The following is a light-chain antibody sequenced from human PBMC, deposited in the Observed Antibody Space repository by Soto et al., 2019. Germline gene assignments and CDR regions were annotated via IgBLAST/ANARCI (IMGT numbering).Light chain of an antibody. V-gene: IGKV3-20*01. CDR2: GAS. J-gene: IGKJ1*01. Sequence: ESVLTESPGTLSLSPGERATLSCRASHSVSSNYLAWYQQKPGQAPRLLIYGASTRATGIPDRFSGSGSGTDFTLTISRLEPEDSAVYYCKQYGSSPTWTFGQGTK. CDR1: HSVSSNY. CDR3: KQYGSSPTWT.